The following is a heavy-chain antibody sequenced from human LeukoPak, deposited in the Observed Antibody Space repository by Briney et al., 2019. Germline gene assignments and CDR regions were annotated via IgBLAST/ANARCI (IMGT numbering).Heavy chain of an antibody. CDR1: GVTFRNFW. CDR2: INGDGSRT. J-gene: IGHJ4*02. D-gene: IGHD5-18*01. V-gene: IGHV3-74*01. CDR3: TRGQYSYGPFDY. Sequence: GGSLRLSCAASGVTFRNFWMHWVRQAPGKGLVWVSRINGDGSRTTYADSVKGRFTISRDNAKNTLYLQMNSLRAEDTAVYYCTRGQYSYGPFDYWGQGTLVTVSS.